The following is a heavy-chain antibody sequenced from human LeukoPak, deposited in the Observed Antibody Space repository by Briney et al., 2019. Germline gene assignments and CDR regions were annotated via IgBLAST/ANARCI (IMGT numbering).Heavy chain of an antibody. CDR1: GYSFTSYW. CDR3: ARQASDYDSSGYYFTEAFDI. CDR2: IYPGDSDT. V-gene: IGHV5-51*01. J-gene: IGHJ3*02. D-gene: IGHD3-22*01. Sequence: GESLKISCKGSGYSFTSYWIGWVRQMPGKGLEWMGIIYPGDSDTRYSPSFQGQVTISADKSISTAYLQWSSLKASDTAMYYCARQASDYDSSGYYFTEAFDIWGQGTMVTVSS.